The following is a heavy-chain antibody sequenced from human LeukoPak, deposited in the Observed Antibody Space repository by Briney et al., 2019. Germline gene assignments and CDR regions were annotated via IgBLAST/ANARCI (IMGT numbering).Heavy chain of an antibody. J-gene: IGHJ4*02. Sequence: ASVKVSCKASGYIFSTHYMYWVRQAPGQGLEWMGIIDPGGGSTTYAQKFQGRVTMTRDTSTNTVYMELSSLKASDTAMYYCGGRPGLRHPRPNYLNYGGKGPRVTVSS. CDR2: IDPGGGST. D-gene: IGHD1-7*01. V-gene: IGHV1-46*01. CDR1: GYIFSTHY. CDR3: GGRPGLRHPRPNYLNY.